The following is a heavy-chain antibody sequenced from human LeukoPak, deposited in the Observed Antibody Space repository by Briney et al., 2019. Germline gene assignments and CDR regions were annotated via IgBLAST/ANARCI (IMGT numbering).Heavy chain of an antibody. D-gene: IGHD2-2*01. CDR3: ARYRLLGYCSSTSCYAGVDY. CDR1: GYTFTSYG. J-gene: IGHJ4*02. CDR2: ISAYNGNT. V-gene: IGHV1-18*01. Sequence: ASVKVSCKASGYTFTSYGISWVRQAPGQGLEWMGLISAYNGNTNYAQKLQGRVTMTTDTSTSIAYMELRSLRSDDTAVYYCARYRLLGYCSSTSCYAGVDYWGQGTLVTVSS.